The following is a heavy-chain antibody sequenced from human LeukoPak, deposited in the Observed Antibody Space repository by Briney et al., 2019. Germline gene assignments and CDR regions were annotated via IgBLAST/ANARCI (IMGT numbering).Heavy chain of an antibody. D-gene: IGHD2-15*01. CDR2: INPGGGAT. Sequence: ASVTVSCKASGYAFPGHHIHWVRQAPGQGLQWMGTINPGGGATTYAQTFQGRVTMTRETSTTTVHMSLTGLRPDDTAVYYCARLRGYSFDVWGQGTLLTVSS. V-gene: IGHV1-46*01. CDR1: GYAFPGHH. J-gene: IGHJ3*01. CDR3: ARLRGYSFDV.